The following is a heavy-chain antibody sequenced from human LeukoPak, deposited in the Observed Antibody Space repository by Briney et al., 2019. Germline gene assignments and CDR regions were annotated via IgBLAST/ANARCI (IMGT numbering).Heavy chain of an antibody. V-gene: IGHV4-59*01. Sequence: EPSETLSLTCTVSGGSISSYYWSWIRQPPGKGLEWIGYIYYSGSTNYNPSLKSRVTISVDTSKNQFSLKLSSVTAADTAVYYCARDRTRDGYNQGRVFDYWGQGTLVAVSS. CDR2: IYYSGST. CDR1: GGSISSYY. J-gene: IGHJ4*02. CDR3: ARDRTRDGYNQGRVFDY. D-gene: IGHD5-24*01.